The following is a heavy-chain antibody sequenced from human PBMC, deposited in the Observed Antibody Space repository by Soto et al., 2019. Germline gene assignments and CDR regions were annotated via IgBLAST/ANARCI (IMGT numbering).Heavy chain of an antibody. J-gene: IGHJ6*02. CDR3: ARGVYDYWSGYYAGSGLDV. CDR1: GDSMSPFY. V-gene: IGHV4-59*13. CDR2: IYYSGNT. Sequence: QAPLRESGPGLVKPSETLSLTCTVSGDSMSPFYWNWIRQPPVKGLEWIGYIYYSGNTNYNPSLKSRVAISVDTSKNQFYLKWSAGTAADTAVYDCARGVYDYWSGYYAGSGLDVWGQWTTVIVSS. D-gene: IGHD3-3*01.